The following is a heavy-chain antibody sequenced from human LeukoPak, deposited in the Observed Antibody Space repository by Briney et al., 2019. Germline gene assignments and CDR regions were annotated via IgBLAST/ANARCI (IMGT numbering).Heavy chain of an antibody. J-gene: IGHJ4*02. Sequence: GESLKISCKGFGYSFTNSWIGWVRQMPGKGLEWMGIIYPDDSDTRYSPSFQGQVTISVDKSISTAYLQWSSLKASDTAMYYCARQRYFDYWGQGTLVTVSS. CDR1: GYSFTNSW. CDR2: IYPDDSDT. CDR3: ARQRYFDY. V-gene: IGHV5-51*01.